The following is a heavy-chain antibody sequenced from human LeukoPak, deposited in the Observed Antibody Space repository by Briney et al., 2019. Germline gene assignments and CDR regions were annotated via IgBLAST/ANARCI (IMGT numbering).Heavy chain of an antibody. CDR1: GFTFRIYN. D-gene: IGHD1-26*01. CDR2: ISSSSTYI. CDR3: ARQPLVGPTTFDY. J-gene: IGHJ4*02. V-gene: IGHV3-21*01. Sequence: GGSLRLFCAASGFTFRIYNVIWVPESPGEGLVWLSSISSSSTYIYYADSVKGRFTISRDDAKNSLFLQMISLRAEDTAVYYCARQPLVGPTTFDYWGQGTLVTVSS.